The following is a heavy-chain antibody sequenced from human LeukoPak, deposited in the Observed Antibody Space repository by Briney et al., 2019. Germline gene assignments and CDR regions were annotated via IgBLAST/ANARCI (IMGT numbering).Heavy chain of an antibody. CDR2: INHSGST. CDR3: ARGLIKLGAPHFDY. D-gene: IGHD6-6*01. J-gene: IGHJ4*02. V-gene: IGHV4-34*01. Sequence: PSETLSLTCAVYGGSFSGYYWSWIRQPPGKGLEWIGEINHSGSTNYNPSLKSRVTISVDTSKNQFSLKLSSVTAADTAVYYCARGLIKLGAPHFDYWGQGTLVTVSS. CDR1: GGSFSGYY.